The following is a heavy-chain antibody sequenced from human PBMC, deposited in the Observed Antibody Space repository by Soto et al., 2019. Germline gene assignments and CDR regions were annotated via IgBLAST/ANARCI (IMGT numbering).Heavy chain of an antibody. CDR3: ARWTGRRRFDY. J-gene: IGHJ4*02. Sequence: QVHLQESGPGLVRPSETLSLTCTVSGGSISGFYWSWIRQPAGKGPEWIGRIYSSGSTSYNPSLKSRLTMSVDTSKNYFSLNVTSVTAADTAVYYCARWTGRRRFDYWGQGRLITVSS. D-gene: IGHD1-1*01. V-gene: IGHV4-4*07. CDR1: GGSISGFY. CDR2: IYSSGST.